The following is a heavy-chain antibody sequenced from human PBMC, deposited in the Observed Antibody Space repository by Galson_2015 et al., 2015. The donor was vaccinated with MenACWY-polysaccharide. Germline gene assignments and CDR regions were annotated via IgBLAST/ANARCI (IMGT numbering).Heavy chain of an antibody. D-gene: IGHD6-13*01. CDR3: AKVSPRSSWTMGLDY. J-gene: IGHJ4*02. Sequence: SLRLSCAASGFSFSAYGMSWVRQAPGRGLEWVSGSGSGGGLYYADSVKGRFTVSRDNSKNTLYLQMYNLRAEDTAVYYCAKVSPRSSWTMGLDYWGQGTLITVSS. V-gene: IGHV3-23*01. CDR1: GFSFSAYG. CDR2: SGSGGGL.